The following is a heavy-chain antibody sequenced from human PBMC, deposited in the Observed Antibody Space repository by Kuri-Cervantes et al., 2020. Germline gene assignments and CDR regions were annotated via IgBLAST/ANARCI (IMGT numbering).Heavy chain of an antibody. CDR3: ARGGYRNLDY. J-gene: IGHJ4*02. D-gene: IGHD5-18*01. V-gene: IGHV3-23*01. CDR1: GFTFSSYA. CDR2: ISGSGGST. Sequence: LSLTCAASGFTFSSYAMSWVRQAPGKGLEWVSAISGSGGSTYYADSVKGRFTIPRDNAENSLFLQMNSLRAEDTAVYFCARGGYRNLDYWGQGTLVTVSS.